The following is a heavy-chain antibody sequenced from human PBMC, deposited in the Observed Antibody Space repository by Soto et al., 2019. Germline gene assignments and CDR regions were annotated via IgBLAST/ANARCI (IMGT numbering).Heavy chain of an antibody. CDR3: ARDKITGLTDY. D-gene: IGHD3-16*01. V-gene: IGHV4-34*01. CDR2: INHSGST. Sequence: QVQLQQGGAGLLKPSETLSLTCAVYGGSFSGYYWTWIRQPPGTGLEWIGEINHSGSTNYNPSLKTRVTISVDTSKTQFSRQLTSAPAAATAVYYCARDKITGLTDYWGQGTLVTVPS. J-gene: IGHJ4*02. CDR1: GGSFSGYY.